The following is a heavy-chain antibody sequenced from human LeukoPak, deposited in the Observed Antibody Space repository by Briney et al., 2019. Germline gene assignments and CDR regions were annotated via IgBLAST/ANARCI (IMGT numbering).Heavy chain of an antibody. CDR2: IYTSGST. J-gene: IGHJ3*02. D-gene: IGHD2-2*01. Sequence: PSQTLSLTCTVPGGSISSGSYYWSWIRKPAGKGLEWNGRIYTSGSTNYNPSLKSRVTISVDTSKNQFSLKLSSVTAADTAVYYCARDEPTYYCSSTSCPPGAFDIWGQGTMVTVSS. CDR1: GGSISSGSYY. V-gene: IGHV4-61*02. CDR3: ARDEPTYYCSSTSCPPGAFDI.